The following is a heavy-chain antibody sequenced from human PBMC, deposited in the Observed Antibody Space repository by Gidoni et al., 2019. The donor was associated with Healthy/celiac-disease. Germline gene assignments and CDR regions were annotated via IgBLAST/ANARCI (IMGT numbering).Heavy chain of an antibody. CDR1: VFTFDAYG. Sequence: EVQLVESGGGVVRPGGSLRLSCAASVFTFDAYGMSWVRQAPGKGLEWVSGINWNGGSTGYADSVKGRFTISRDNAKNSLYLQMNSLRAEDTALYYCARAAWGGYSGYDYAYFDYWGQGTLVTVSS. CDR2: INWNGGST. D-gene: IGHD5-12*01. V-gene: IGHV3-20*04. J-gene: IGHJ4*02. CDR3: ARAAWGGYSGYDYAYFDY.